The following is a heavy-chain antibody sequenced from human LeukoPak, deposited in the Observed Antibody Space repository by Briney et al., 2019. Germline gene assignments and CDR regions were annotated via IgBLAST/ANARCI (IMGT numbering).Heavy chain of an antibody. CDR2: ISYDGSNK. CDR1: GFTFNNYP. V-gene: IGHV3-30-3*01. Sequence: GGSLRLSCAASGFTFNNYPMHWVRQAPGKGLEWVAVISYDGSNKYYADSVKGRFTISRNNSKNTLYLQMNSLRAEDTAVYYCARGGGNCLDCWGQGTLVAVSS. J-gene: IGHJ4*02. CDR3: ARGGGNCLDC. D-gene: IGHD3-16*01.